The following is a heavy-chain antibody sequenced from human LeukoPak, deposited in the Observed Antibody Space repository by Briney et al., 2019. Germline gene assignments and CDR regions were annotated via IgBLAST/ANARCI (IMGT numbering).Heavy chain of an antibody. CDR1: GFTFDDYA. CDR2: ISYNGGKN. Sequence: SGGSLRLSCAASGFTFDDYAMHWVRQAPGKGLEWVAAISYNGGKNSYADSVKGRFTISRDASKNILYLQMDSLRTEDTAVYFCARADDYIWGTYRSLETYFFEYWGQGTLVTVSS. J-gene: IGHJ4*02. D-gene: IGHD3-16*02. V-gene: IGHV3-30*04. CDR3: ARADDYIWGTYRSLETYFFEY.